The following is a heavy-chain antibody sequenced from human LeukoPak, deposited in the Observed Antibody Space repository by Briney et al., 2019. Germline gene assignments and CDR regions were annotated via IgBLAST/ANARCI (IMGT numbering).Heavy chain of an antibody. V-gene: IGHV3-30-3*01. CDR1: GFTFSNYA. CDR3: ARESYHAFDI. J-gene: IGHJ3*02. CDR2: ISYDGNNK. Sequence: GGSLRLSCAASGFTFSNYAMHWVRQAPGKGLEWVAAISYDGNNKYYADSVKGRFTISRDNSKNTLYLQMNSLRAEDTAVYYCARESYHAFDIWGQGTMVTVSS.